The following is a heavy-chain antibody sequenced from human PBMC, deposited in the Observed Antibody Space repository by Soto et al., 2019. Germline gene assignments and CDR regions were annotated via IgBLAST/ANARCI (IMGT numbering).Heavy chain of an antibody. CDR1: GFTFSSYA. CDR3: AYGDSTIDY. Sequence: GESLKISCAASGFTFSSYAMSWVRQAPGKGLEWVSAISGSGGSTYYADSVKGRFTISRDNSKNTLYLQMNSLRAEDTAVYYCAYGDSTIDYWGQGTLVTVSS. V-gene: IGHV3-23*01. D-gene: IGHD4-17*01. J-gene: IGHJ4*02. CDR2: ISGSGGST.